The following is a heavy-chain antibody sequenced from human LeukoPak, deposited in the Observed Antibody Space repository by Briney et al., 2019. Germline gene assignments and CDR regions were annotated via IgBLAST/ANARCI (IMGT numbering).Heavy chain of an antibody. D-gene: IGHD6-19*01. CDR2: ISSSSSYI. Sequence: GGSLRLSCAASGFTFSNYIMNWVRQAPGKGLEWVSSISSSSSYIYYADSVKSRFTISRDNAKNSLYLQMNSLRAEDTAVYYCARSSGWYHRGPDYYYYYMDVWGKGTTVTISS. J-gene: IGHJ6*03. CDR1: GFTFSNYI. V-gene: IGHV3-21*01. CDR3: ARSSGWYHRGPDYYYYYMDV.